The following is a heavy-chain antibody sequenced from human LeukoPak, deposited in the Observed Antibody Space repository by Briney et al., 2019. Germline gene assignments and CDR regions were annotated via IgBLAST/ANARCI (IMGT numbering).Heavy chain of an antibody. Sequence: PGRSLRLSCAASGFTFSSYAMHWVRQAPGKGLEWVAVISYDGSNKYYADSVKGRFTISRGNSKNTLYLQMNSLRAEDTAVYYCARDRSSSWSAFDYWGQGTLVTVSS. CDR2: ISYDGSNK. CDR1: GFTFSSYA. V-gene: IGHV3-30-3*01. J-gene: IGHJ4*02. D-gene: IGHD6-13*01. CDR3: ARDRSSSWSAFDY.